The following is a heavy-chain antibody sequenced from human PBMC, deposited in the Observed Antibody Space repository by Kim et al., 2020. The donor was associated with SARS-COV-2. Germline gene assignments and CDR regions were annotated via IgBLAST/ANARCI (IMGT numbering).Heavy chain of an antibody. J-gene: IGHJ3*02. V-gene: IGHV1-69*13. CDR2: IIPIFGTA. D-gene: IGHD3-10*01. Sequence: SVKVSCKASGGTFSSYAISWVRQAPGQGLEWMGGIIPIFGTANYAQKFQGRVTITADESTSTAYMELSSLRSEDTAVYYCARVRGNRLRSDAFDIWGQGTMVTVSS. CDR1: GGTFSSYA. CDR3: ARVRGNRLRSDAFDI.